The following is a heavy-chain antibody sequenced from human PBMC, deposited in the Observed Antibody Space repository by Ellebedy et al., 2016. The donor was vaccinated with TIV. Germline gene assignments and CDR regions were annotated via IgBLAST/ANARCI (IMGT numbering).Heavy chain of an antibody. CDR3: ARGWSYYVEAFDI. V-gene: IGHV4-4*07. D-gene: IGHD1-26*01. Sequence: SETLSLXXTVSGGSISSYYWSWIRQPAGKGLEWIGRIYSSGSTNYSPSLKSRLTMSVDTSNNQFSLKLRSVTAADTAVYFCARGWSYYVEAFDIWGQGTMVTVSS. CDR1: GGSISSYY. CDR2: IYSSGST. J-gene: IGHJ3*02.